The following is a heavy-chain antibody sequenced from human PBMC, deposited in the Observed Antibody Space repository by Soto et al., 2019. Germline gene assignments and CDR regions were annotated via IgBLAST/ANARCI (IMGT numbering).Heavy chain of an antibody. D-gene: IGHD6-13*01. Sequence: KPSETLSLTCTVSGGSVSSGNYYWNWIRQSPGKGLEWIGYMYYSGSTNYNPSLKSRVTISVDTSKNQFSLKLSSVTAADTAVYYCASWYSSSWSNFDYWGKGTLVTVSS. CDR3: ASWYSSSWSNFDY. CDR2: MYYSGST. J-gene: IGHJ4*02. V-gene: IGHV4-61*01. CDR1: GGSVSSGNYY.